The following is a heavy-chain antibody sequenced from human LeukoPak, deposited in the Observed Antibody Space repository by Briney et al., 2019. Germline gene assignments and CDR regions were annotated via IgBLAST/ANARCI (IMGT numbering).Heavy chain of an antibody. J-gene: IGHJ4*02. Sequence: GGSLRLSCAASGFTFSSYAMNWVRQAPGRGLEWVSYISISSSTIYYADSVKGRFTVSRDNAKNSLFLQMSSLRDEDTAVYYCARGSTKLAYSSAWYFDYWGQGTLVTVSS. V-gene: IGHV3-48*02. CDR2: ISISSSTI. CDR1: GFTFSSYA. D-gene: IGHD6-19*01. CDR3: ARGSTKLAYSSAWYFDY.